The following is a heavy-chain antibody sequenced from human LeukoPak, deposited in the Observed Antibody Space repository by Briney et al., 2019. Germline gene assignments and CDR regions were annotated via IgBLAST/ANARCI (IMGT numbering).Heavy chain of an antibody. CDR1: GGTSSSYA. J-gene: IGHJ6*02. D-gene: IGHD6-13*01. CDR2: IIPILGIA. CDR3: ASSIAAAGMSYYYGMDV. Sequence: SVKVSCKASGGTSSSYAISWVRQAPGQGLEWMGRIIPILGIANYAQKFQGRVTITADKSTSTAYMELSSLRSEDTAVYYCASSIAAAGMSYYYGMDVWGQGTTVTVSS. V-gene: IGHV1-69*04.